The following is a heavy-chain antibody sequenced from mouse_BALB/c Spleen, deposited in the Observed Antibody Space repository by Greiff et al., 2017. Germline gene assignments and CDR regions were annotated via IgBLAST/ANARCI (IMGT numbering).Heavy chain of an antibody. CDR1: GFTFSSYA. J-gene: IGHJ3*01. CDR3: ARRGITTAAY. Sequence: EVKLVESGGGLVKPGGFLKLSCAASGFTFSSYAMSWVRQTPEKRLEWVATISSGGSYTYYPDSVKGRFTITRDNAKNTLYLQMSSLRSEDTAMYYCARRGITTAAYWGQGTLVTVSA. D-gene: IGHD1-2*01. V-gene: IGHV5-9-3*01. CDR2: ISSGGSYT.